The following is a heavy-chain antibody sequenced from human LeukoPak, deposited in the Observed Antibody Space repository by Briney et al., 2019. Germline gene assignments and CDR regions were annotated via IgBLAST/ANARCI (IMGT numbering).Heavy chain of an antibody. J-gene: IGHJ5*02. CDR2: IRYDGSNK. CDR1: GFSLSHVP. Sequence: PGGSLRLSCATSGFSLSHVPMSGVREARGKGVEWVAFIRYDGSNKYYANSVNARFTISRHNSKTTLYLQMNSLRAEDTAVYYCARHWDSWYENWGQGTLVTVSS. V-gene: IGHV3-33*08. CDR3: ARHWDSWYEN. D-gene: IGHD3-16*01.